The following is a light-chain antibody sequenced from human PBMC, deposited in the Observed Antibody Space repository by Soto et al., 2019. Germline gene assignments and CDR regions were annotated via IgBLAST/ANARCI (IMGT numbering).Light chain of an antibody. CDR3: HQRRSWPRT. CDR1: RSVSSSY. J-gene: IGKJ1*01. CDR2: GAS. Sequence: EIVLTQSPVTLSLSPGDRATLSFRASRSVSSSYLAWYQQKPGQASRLLIYGASIRAAGIPARFSASGTGTDFTLTISDVQPEDFAVYYCHQRRSWPRTFGQGTKVDIK. V-gene: IGKV3D-20*02.